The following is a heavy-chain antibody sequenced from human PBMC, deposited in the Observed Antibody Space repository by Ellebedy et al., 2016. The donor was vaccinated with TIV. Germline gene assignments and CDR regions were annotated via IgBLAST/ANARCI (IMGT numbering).Heavy chain of an antibody. CDR1: GGSFSGYY. J-gene: IGHJ6*02. Sequence: SETLSLTXAVYGGSFSGYYWSWIRLPPGKGLEWIGYVYYSGNTKYNPSLKSRVTISVDTSKNQFSLKLSSVTAADTAVYYCARDPRGPYYDSLGMDVWGQGTTVTVS. CDR3: ARDPRGPYYDSLGMDV. V-gene: IGHV4-59*01. CDR2: VYYSGNT. D-gene: IGHD3-22*01.